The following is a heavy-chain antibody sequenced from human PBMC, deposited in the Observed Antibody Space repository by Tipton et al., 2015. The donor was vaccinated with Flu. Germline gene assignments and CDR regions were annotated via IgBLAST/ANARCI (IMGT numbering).Heavy chain of an antibody. V-gene: IGHV3-11*01. CDR3: ARGWSGYDLGY. CDR1: GGSISSYY. J-gene: IGHJ4*02. Sequence: LSLTCTVSGGSISSYYWSWIRQPPGKGLEWISYISSSGSTIYYADSVKGRFTISRDNAKNSLYLQMNSLRAEDTAVYYCARGWSGYDLGYWGQGTLVTVSS. CDR2: ISSSGSTI. D-gene: IGHD5-12*01.